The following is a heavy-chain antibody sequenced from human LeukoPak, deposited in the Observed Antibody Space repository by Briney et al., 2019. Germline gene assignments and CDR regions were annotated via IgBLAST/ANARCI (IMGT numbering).Heavy chain of an antibody. Sequence: GGSLRLSCAASGFTFSNHNMDWLRQAPGKGLEWISYISGRGEAIFYADSVQGRFTITRDNAKNSIYLQMNGLTAEDTAVYYCARTYGSGSLDYGGQGTLVTVSS. CDR2: ISGRGEAI. D-gene: IGHD2-15*01. J-gene: IGHJ4*02. CDR1: GFTFSNHN. CDR3: ARTYGSGSLDY. V-gene: IGHV3-48*01.